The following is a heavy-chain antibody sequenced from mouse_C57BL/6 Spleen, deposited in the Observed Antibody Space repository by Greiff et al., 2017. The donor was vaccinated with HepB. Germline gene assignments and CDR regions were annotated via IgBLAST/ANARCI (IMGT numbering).Heavy chain of an antibody. Sequence: EVQLQQSGPELVKPGASVKIPCKASGYTFTDYNMDWVKQSHGKSLEWIGDINPNNGGTNYNQKFKGKATLTVDKSSSTAYMELRNLTSEETAVYYWARRRDHSYGSHYYAMDYWGQGTSVTVSS. J-gene: IGHJ4*01. CDR1: GYTFTDYN. V-gene: IGHV1-18*01. CDR2: INPNNGGT. CDR3: ARRRDHSYGSHYYAMDY. D-gene: IGHD1-1*01.